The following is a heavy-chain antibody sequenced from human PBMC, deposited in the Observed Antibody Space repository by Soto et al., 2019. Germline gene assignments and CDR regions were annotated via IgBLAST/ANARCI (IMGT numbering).Heavy chain of an antibody. V-gene: IGHV3-48*03. CDR2: ISSSGTI. CDR3: TKEKSVMYSGYDAFDI. J-gene: IGHJ3*02. D-gene: IGHD5-12*01. Sequence: GGLLRDSYAAAGLTFRSHESDWVLQAPGKGLEWVAYISSSGTILYADSVKGRFTISRDNADNSLYLQMNSLRAEDTAVYYCTKEKSVMYSGYDAFDIWGRGTMVTVSS. CDR1: GLTFRSHE.